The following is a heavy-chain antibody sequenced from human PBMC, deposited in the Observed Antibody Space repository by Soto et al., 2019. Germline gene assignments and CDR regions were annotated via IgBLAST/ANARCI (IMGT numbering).Heavy chain of an antibody. CDR1: GFTFSSYA. CDR2: FSGSGGST. D-gene: IGHD6-13*01. CDR3: AKVRYSSSWYYFDY. V-gene: IGHV3-23*01. J-gene: IGHJ4*02. Sequence: EVQLLESGGGLVQPGGSLRLSCAASGFTFSSYAMSWVGQAPGKGLEWVSAFSGSGGSTYYADSVKGRFTISRDNSKNTLYLQMNSLRAEDTAVYYCAKVRYSSSWYYFDYWGQGTLVTVSS.